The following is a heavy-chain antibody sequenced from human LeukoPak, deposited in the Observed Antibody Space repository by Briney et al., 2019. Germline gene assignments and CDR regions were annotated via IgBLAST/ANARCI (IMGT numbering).Heavy chain of an antibody. J-gene: IGHJ4*02. CDR2: IRSKTDGGTT. V-gene: IGHV3-15*01. CDR3: TTGDY. Sequence: GGSLRLSCAASGFTFRDFWMSWVRQAPGKGLEWVGRIRSKTDGGTTDYVAPVKGRFIISRDDSENTLYLQMNSLKTEDTAVYYCTTGDYWGQGTLVTVSS. CDR1: GFTFRDFW.